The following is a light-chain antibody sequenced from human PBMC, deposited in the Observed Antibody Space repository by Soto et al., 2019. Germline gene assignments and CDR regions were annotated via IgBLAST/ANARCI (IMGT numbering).Light chain of an antibody. Sequence: EIVLTQSPGTLSLSPGERATLSCRASQSVTSNYLAWYQQKPGQAPRLLIYVASSRATGIPDRFSGSGSGTDFTLTISRLEPEDFAVYYCHHYCFSRDTFGQGTKLEIK. J-gene: IGKJ2*01. V-gene: IGKV3-20*01. CDR1: QSVTSNY. CDR2: VAS. CDR3: HHYCFSRDT.